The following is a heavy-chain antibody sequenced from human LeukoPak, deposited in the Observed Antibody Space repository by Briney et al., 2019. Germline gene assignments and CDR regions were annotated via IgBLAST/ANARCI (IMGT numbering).Heavy chain of an antibody. CDR1: GYTFTSYG. CDR3: ARVQAAAGLDYYYYMDV. Sequence: ASVKVSCKASGYTFTSYGISWVRQAPGQGLKWMGWISAYNGNTNYAQKLQGRVTMTTDTSTSTAYMELRSLRSDDTAVYYCARVQAAAGLDYYYYMDVWGKGTTVTVSS. V-gene: IGHV1-18*01. CDR2: ISAYNGNT. D-gene: IGHD6-13*01. J-gene: IGHJ6*03.